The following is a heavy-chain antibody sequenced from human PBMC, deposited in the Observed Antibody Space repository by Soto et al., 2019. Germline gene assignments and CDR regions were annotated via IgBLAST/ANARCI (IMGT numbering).Heavy chain of an antibody. V-gene: IGHV1-69*01. D-gene: IGHD6-6*01. CDR3: ARSRRWGRQQLGYYGMDV. CDR2: IIPIFGTA. Sequence: QVQLVQSGAEVKKPGSSVKVSCKASGGTFSSYAISWVRQAPGQGLEWMGGIIPIFGTANYAQKFQGRVTITADESTSTAYRELSSLRSEDTAVYYCARSRRWGRQQLGYYGMDVWGQGTTVTVSS. CDR1: GGTFSSYA. J-gene: IGHJ6*02.